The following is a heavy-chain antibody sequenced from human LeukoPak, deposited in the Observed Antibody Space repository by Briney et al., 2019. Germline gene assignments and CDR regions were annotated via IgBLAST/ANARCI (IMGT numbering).Heavy chain of an antibody. CDR2: IIPIFGTA. D-gene: IGHD3-10*01. J-gene: IGHJ4*02. CDR3: ARGRSGVSDY. Sequence: SVKVSSKASGGTFTSYAISWVRQAPGQGLEWMGGIIPIFGTANYAQKFQGRVTITADESTSTAYMELSSLRSEDTAVYCGARGRSGVSDYWGQGTLVTVSS. V-gene: IGHV1-69*13. CDR1: GGTFTSYA.